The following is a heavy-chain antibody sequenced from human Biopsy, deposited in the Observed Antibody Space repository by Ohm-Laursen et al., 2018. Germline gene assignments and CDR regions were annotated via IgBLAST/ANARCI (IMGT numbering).Heavy chain of an antibody. J-gene: IGHJ4*02. CDR1: GFTFSSSW. CDR3: AKAGRGYIDY. V-gene: IGHV3-74*01. D-gene: IGHD5-18*01. CDR2: FNSDGTDT. Sequence: SLRLSCAASGFTFSSSWMHWVRHAPGKGLEWVSRFNSDGTDTTYADSAKGRFTISRDNAKNTLYLQMNSLRVEDTAVYYCAKAGRGYIDYWGQGTLVIVSS.